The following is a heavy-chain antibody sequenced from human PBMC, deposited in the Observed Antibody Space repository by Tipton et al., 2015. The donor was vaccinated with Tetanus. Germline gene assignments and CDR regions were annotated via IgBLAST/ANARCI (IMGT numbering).Heavy chain of an antibody. V-gene: IGHV4-39*07. D-gene: IGHD2-8*01. CDR2: VYYDGSA. CDR3: AKVPWEGVYANWFDP. CDR1: GDSISSSEYY. J-gene: IGHJ5*02. Sequence: TLSLTCTVSGDSISSSEYYWGWIRQPPGEGLEWIASVYYDGSAYTNPSLKSRIAISIDTSGSQFSLKLSSVTAADTAVYYCAKVPWEGVYANWFDPWGQGTLVTVSS.